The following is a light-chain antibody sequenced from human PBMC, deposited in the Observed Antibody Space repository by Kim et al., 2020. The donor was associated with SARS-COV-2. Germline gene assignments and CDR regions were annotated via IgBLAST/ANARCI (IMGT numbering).Light chain of an antibody. CDR3: QQYKSRWT. CDR2: DAS. J-gene: IGKJ1*01. CDR1: QSISSW. Sequence: DIQMTQSPSTLSASVGDRVTITCRASQSISSWLAWYQQKPGKAPKVLIYDASSLESGVPSRFSGSGSGTEFTLTISSLQPDDFATYYCQQYKSRWTFGQGTKVEIK. V-gene: IGKV1-5*01.